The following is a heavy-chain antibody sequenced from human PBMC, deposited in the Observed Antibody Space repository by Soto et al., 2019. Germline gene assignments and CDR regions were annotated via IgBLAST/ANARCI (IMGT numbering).Heavy chain of an antibody. CDR2: ISSSSSTI. V-gene: IGHV3-48*01. CDR1: GFTFSSYS. Sequence: PGGSLRLSCAASGFTFSSYSMNWVRQAPGKGLEWVSYISSSSSTIYYADSVKGRFTISRDNAKNSLYLQMNSLRAEDTAVYYCASVSGSYEFKFAPWGQGTLVTVSS. CDR3: ASVSGSYEFKFAP. J-gene: IGHJ5*02. D-gene: IGHD3-10*01.